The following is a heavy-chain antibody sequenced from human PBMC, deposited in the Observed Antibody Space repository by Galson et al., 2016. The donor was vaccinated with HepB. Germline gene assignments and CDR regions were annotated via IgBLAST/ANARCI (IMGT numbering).Heavy chain of an antibody. J-gene: IGHJ5*02. CDR3: TTRWFDP. V-gene: IGHV3-15*01. CDR1: GFTFSNAW. Sequence: SLRLSCAASGFTFSNAWMSWVRQAPGKGLEWVGRLKSKTDGGTTDYAAPVKGRFTISRDDSKTTLYLQMNSLKTEDTAVYYCTTRWFDPWGQGTLVTVSS. CDR2: LKSKTDGGTT.